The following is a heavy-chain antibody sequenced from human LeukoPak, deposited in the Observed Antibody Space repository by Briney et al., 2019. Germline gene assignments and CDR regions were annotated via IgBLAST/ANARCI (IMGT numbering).Heavy chain of an antibody. Sequence: PGGSLRLSCAASGFTFGSYAMHWVRQAPGKGLEWVAVISYDGSNKYYADSVKGRFTISRDNSKNTLYLQMNSLRAEDTAVYYCARDACSGGSCYSGHAFDIWGQGTMVTVSS. D-gene: IGHD2-15*01. CDR3: ARDACSGGSCYSGHAFDI. CDR2: ISYDGSNK. CDR1: GFTFGSYA. V-gene: IGHV3-30-3*01. J-gene: IGHJ3*02.